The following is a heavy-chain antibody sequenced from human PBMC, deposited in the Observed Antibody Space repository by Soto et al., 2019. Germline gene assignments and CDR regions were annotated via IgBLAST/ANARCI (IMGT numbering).Heavy chain of an antibody. Sequence: SETLSLTCTVSGGSSSSYRWSWIRQPAGKGLEWSGRLNTYGNTHYNPSLKSRVTVSVDTSRNQFFLTLRSVTAGDSAVYHCGRESGETWDYEASWGQGTPVTVSS. V-gene: IGHV4-4*07. D-gene: IGHD1-7*01. J-gene: IGHJ5*02. CDR3: GRESGETWDYEAS. CDR2: LNTYGNT. CDR1: GGSSSSYR.